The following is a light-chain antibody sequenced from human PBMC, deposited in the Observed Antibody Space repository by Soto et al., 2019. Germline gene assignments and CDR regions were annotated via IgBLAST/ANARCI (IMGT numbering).Light chain of an antibody. CDR1: QSVSSTY. J-gene: IGKJ1*01. CDR2: AAS. Sequence: EIVLTQSPGTLSLSPGERATLSCRPSQSVSSTYLDWYQQKPGQAPRLLIYAASSRATGIPDRVSGGASATDFTLTISRLEPEDFAVYYCRHYINSQWTFGQGTKVEIK. V-gene: IGKV3-20*01. CDR3: RHYINSQWT.